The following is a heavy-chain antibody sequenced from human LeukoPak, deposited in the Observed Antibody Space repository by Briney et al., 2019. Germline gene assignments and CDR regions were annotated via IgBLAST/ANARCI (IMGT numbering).Heavy chain of an antibody. CDR2: INPNAGDT. CDR3: TREGRVGVPFDY. CDR1: GYTFTDSY. J-gene: IGHJ4*02. Sequence: ASVKVSCKTSGYTFTDSYMHWVRQAPGQGLEWIGWINPNAGDTTYAQGFHGRVTMTRDTAISTVYMELNSLKLDDTAVYYCTREGRVGVPFDYWGQGTLVTVSS. V-gene: IGHV1-2*02. D-gene: IGHD2-15*01.